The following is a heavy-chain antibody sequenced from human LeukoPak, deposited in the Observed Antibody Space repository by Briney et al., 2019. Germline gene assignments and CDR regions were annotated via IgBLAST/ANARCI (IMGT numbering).Heavy chain of an antibody. D-gene: IGHD1-1*01. Sequence: SETLSLTCTASGGFVSGGNSYWTWIRQPPGKGLEWIGKIHNSGSTNYNPSLKSRVTISQDTSKNQFSLRLSSVTAADTAVYYCARDYRGTNWYYFDYWGQGSLVAVSS. CDR1: GGFVSGGNSY. CDR3: ARDYRGTNWYYFDY. V-gene: IGHV4-61*01. CDR2: IHNSGST. J-gene: IGHJ4*02.